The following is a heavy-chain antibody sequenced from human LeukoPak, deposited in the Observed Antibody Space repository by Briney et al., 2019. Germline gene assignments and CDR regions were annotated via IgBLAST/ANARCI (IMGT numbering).Heavy chain of an antibody. D-gene: IGHD3-22*01. V-gene: IGHV5-51*01. CDR3: ARHGPTGIDYYDSSGYSYFTDY. J-gene: IGHJ4*02. Sequence: GESLKISCKASGYMFTSYWIAWVRQMAGKGLEWMGISDPGDSDTRYSPSFQGQVTISADKSISTAYLQWSSLKASDTAMYYCARHGPTGIDYYDSSGYSYFTDYWGQGTLVTVSS. CDR2: SDPGDSDT. CDR1: GYMFTSYW.